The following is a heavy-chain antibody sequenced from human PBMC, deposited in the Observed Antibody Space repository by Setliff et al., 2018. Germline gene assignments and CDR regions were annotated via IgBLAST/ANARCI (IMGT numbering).Heavy chain of an antibody. CDR3: AKCTSWDSHYPYFDY. D-gene: IGHD4-4*01. CDR1: GFTFNTFW. V-gene: IGHV3-7*03. Sequence: GGSLRLSCAASGFTFNTFWMTWVRQAPGKGLEWVANINPGGSEEYYLDSVKGRFTISRDNAKTSLYLLMNSLRDEDTAIYFCAKCTSWDSHYPYFDYWGQGALVTVSS. CDR2: INPGGSEE. J-gene: IGHJ4*02.